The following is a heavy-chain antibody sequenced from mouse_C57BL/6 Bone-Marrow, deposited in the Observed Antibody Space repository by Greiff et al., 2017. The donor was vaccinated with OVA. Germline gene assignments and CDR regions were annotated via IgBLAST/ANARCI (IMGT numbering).Heavy chain of an antibody. J-gene: IGHJ1*03. CDR3: ARPYGYFDV. D-gene: IGHD2-10*02. Sequence: VKLVESGAELARPGASVKMSCKASGYTFTSYTMHWVKQRPGQGLEWIGYINPSSGYTQYNQKFKDKATLTADKSSSTAYMQLSSLTSEDSAVYYCARPYGYFDVWGTGTTVTVSS. CDR1: GYTFTSYT. CDR2: INPSSGYT. V-gene: IGHV1-4*01.